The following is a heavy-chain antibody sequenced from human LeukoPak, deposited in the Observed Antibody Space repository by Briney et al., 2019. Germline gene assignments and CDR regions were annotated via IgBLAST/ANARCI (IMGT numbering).Heavy chain of an antibody. J-gene: IGHJ4*02. CDR3: ARDASARYSYGSDY. V-gene: IGHV1-2*06. D-gene: IGHD5-18*01. CDR1: GYTFTGHY. CDR2: INPNSGGT. Sequence: ASVKVSCKASGYTFTGHYMHWVRQAPGQGLEWMGRINPNSGGTNYAQKFQGRVTMTRDTSISTAYMELSRLRSGDTAVYYCARDASARYSYGSDYWGQGTLVTVSS.